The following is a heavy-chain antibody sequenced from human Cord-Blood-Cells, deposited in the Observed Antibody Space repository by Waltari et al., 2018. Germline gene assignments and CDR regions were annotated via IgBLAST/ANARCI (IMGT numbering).Heavy chain of an antibody. CDR1: GYSISSGYY. V-gene: IGHV4-38-2*02. D-gene: IGHD7-27*01. J-gene: IGHJ4*02. Sequence: QVQLQESGPGLVKPSETLSLTCTVSGYSISSGYYRGWIRQPPGKGLEWIGSIYHSGSTYYNPSLKSRVTISVDTSKNQFSLKLSSVTAADTAVYYCARVVNWGGYFDYWGQGTLVTVSS. CDR2: IYHSGST. CDR3: ARVVNWGGYFDY.